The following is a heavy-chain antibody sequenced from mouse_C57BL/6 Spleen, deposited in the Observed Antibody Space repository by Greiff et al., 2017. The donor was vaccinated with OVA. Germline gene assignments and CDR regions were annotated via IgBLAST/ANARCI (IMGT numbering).Heavy chain of an antibody. J-gene: IGHJ4*01. CDR3: ARSGHYGPYYYAMDY. V-gene: IGHV14-3*01. CDR1: GFNITNYY. CDR2: IDPVNGNT. D-gene: IGHD1-1*02. Sequence: VQLQQSVAELVRPGASVKLSCTASGFNITNYYMPWVKQRPEQGLEWIGRIDPVNGNTNYAQKFKGKATLTADTSSNTSYLQLSSLTSEDTAIYYCARSGHYGPYYYAMDYWGQGTSVTVSS.